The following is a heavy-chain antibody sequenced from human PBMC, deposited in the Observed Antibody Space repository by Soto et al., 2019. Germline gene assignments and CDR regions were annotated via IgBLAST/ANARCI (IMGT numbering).Heavy chain of an antibody. CDR1: GFTFSSYG. Sequence: HPGGSLRLSCAASGFTFSSYGMHWVRQAPGKGLEWVAVISYDGSNKYYADSVKGRFTISRDNSKNTLYLQMNSLRAEDTAVYYCAKETDSSGYYYGYYYGMDVWGQGTTVTVSS. D-gene: IGHD3-22*01. CDR3: AKETDSSGYYYGYYYGMDV. V-gene: IGHV3-30*18. CDR2: ISYDGSNK. J-gene: IGHJ6*02.